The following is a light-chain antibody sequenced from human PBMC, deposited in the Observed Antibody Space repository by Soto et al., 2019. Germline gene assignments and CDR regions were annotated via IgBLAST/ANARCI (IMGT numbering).Light chain of an antibody. CDR3: SSYAVNNNLGL. V-gene: IGLV2-8*01. J-gene: IGLJ2*01. Sequence: QLVLTQPPSASGSPGQSVTISCTGTSSDVGGYNYVSWYQQFPGKAPKLMIYEVNKRPSGVPDRFSGSKSGNTASLTVSGLQAEDEADYYCSSYAVNNNLGLLGGGTKLTVL. CDR1: SSDVGGYNY. CDR2: EVN.